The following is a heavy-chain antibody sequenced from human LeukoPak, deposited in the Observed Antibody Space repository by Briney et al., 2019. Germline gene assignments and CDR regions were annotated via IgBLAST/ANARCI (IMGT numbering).Heavy chain of an antibody. CDR3: ARDRSWNAPGTFDI. CDR1: GFTFSSYS. Sequence: GRSLRLSLAAAGFTFSSYSMNWVRQAPGKGLEWVSSISSSSSCIYYVDSVKGRLTISRDNDKNSLYLQINSLRAEETAVYYCARDRSWNAPGTFDIWGEGTMVTVSS. J-gene: IGHJ3*02. CDR2: ISSSSSCI. V-gene: IGHV3-21*01. D-gene: IGHD1-1*01.